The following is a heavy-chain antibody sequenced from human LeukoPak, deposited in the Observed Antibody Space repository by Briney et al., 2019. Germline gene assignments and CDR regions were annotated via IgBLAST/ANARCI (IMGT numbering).Heavy chain of an antibody. J-gene: IGHJ4*02. CDR1: GGSFSGYY. V-gene: IGHV4-34*01. Sequence: SETLSLTCAVYGGSFSGYYWSWIRQPPGKGLEWIGEINHSGSTNYNPSLKSRVTISVDTSKNQFSLKLSSVTAADTAVYYCARDYHSRRNWGQGTLVTVSS. CDR2: INHSGST. CDR3: ARDYHSRRN. D-gene: IGHD6-13*01.